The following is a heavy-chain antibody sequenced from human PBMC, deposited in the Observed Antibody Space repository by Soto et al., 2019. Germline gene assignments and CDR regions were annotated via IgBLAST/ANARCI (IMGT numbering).Heavy chain of an antibody. V-gene: IGHV3-7*03. CDR3: VESGGAADY. CDR2: IQQDGSER. J-gene: IGHJ4*02. D-gene: IGHD2-8*02. CDR1: GFRFSSYW. Sequence: GGSLRLSFAVSGFRFSSYWMGWVRQAPGKGLEWMANIQQDGSERHYGGSVKGRFTISRDNAKNSLYLQMNSLRAEDTAVYYCVESGGAADYWGRGTLVTVSS.